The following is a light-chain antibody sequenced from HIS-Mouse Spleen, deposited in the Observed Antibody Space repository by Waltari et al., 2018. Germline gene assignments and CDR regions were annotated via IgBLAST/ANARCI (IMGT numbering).Light chain of an antibody. CDR1: SSDVGGYND. V-gene: IGLV2-11*01. J-gene: IGLJ1*01. Sequence: QSALTQPRSVSGSPGQSVTISCTGTSSDVGGYNDVSWYQQHPGKAPKLMIYDVSKRPSGVPDRFSGSKSGNTASLTISGLQAEDEADYYCCSYAGSYTGVFGTGTKVTVL. CDR2: DVS. CDR3: CSYAGSYTGV.